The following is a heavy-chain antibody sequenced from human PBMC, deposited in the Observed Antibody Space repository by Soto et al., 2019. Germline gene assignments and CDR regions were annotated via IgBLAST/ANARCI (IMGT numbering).Heavy chain of an antibody. CDR1: GGSISSYY. D-gene: IGHD4-17*01. CDR3: ARTTAVPNTLRSRYFFDY. Sequence: SETLSLTCTVSGGSISSYYWSWIRQPPGKGLEWIGYIYYSGSTNYNPSLKSRVTISVDLSKNQFSLRLSSVTTADTALYYCARTTAVPNTLRSRYFFDYWGQGTLVTVSS. V-gene: IGHV4-59*01. CDR2: IYYSGST. J-gene: IGHJ4*02.